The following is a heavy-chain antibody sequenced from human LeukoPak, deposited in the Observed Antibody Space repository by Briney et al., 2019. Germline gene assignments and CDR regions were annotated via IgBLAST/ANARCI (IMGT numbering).Heavy chain of an antibody. J-gene: IGHJ5*02. Sequence: GGSLRLSCTASGFTFGDDGMSWFRQAPGKGLEWVANIREERGQEYYVDSVKGRFTISKNSAKNSLYLQMNTLRVEDTAMYYCASLDTAKQPLANHWGQGTLVTVSS. CDR3: ASLDTAKQPLANH. CDR2: IREERGQE. D-gene: IGHD5-18*01. CDR1: GFTFGDDG. V-gene: IGHV3-7*03.